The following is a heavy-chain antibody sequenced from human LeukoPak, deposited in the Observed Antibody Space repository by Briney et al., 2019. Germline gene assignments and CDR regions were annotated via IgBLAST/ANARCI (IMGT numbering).Heavy chain of an antibody. Sequence: GGSLRLSCAASGFTFSSYSMNWVRQAPGKGLEWVANIKQDGSEKYYVDSVKGRFTISRDNAKNSLYLQMNSLRAEDRAVYYCARVFYSSGWYADAFDIWGQGTMVTLSS. CDR3: ARVFYSSGWYADAFDI. CDR2: IKQDGSEK. CDR1: GFTFSSYS. D-gene: IGHD6-19*01. J-gene: IGHJ3*02. V-gene: IGHV3-7*01.